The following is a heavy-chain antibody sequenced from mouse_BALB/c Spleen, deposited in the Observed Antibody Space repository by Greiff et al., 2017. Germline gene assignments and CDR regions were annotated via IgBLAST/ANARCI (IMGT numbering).Heavy chain of an antibody. V-gene: IGHV5-4*02. Sequence: EVQLVESGGGLVKPGGSLKLSCAASGFTFSDYYMYWVRQTPEKRLEWVATISDGGSYTYYPDSVKGRFTISRDNAKNNLYLQMSSLKSEDTAMYYCARAARTTYYAMDYWGQGTSVTVSS. CDR2: ISDGGSYT. CDR1: GFTFSDYY. J-gene: IGHJ4*01. CDR3: ARAARTTYYAMDY.